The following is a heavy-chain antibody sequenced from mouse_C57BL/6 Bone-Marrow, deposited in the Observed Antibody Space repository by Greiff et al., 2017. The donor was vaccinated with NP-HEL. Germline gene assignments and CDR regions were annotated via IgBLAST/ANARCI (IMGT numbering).Heavy chain of an antibody. CDR3: ARRAFYFYY. Sequence: EVQLQQSGAELVRPGSSVKMSCKTSGYTFTSHGLNWVKQRPGLGLEGIGNIYIGIGYPEYNEKFKGKATLTSDTPSRTAYMQPSSLTSEDSAFYICARRAFYFYYWGQGTTLTVSS. J-gene: IGHJ2*01. V-gene: IGHV1-58*01. CDR2: IYIGIGYP. CDR1: GYTFTSHG. D-gene: IGHD3-3*01.